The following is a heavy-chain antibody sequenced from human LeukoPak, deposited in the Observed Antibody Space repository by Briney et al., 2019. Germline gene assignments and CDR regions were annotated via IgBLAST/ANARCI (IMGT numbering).Heavy chain of an antibody. Sequence: GGSLRLSCAASGFTFSSYGMHWVRQAPGKGLEWVAFIRYDGSNKYYADSVKGRFTISRDNAKNSLYLQMNSLRAEDTAVYYCARELVNYGDYKSYFDYWGQGTLVTVSS. CDR3: ARELVNYGDYKSYFDY. CDR2: IRYDGSNK. V-gene: IGHV3-30*02. CDR1: GFTFSSYG. D-gene: IGHD4-17*01. J-gene: IGHJ4*02.